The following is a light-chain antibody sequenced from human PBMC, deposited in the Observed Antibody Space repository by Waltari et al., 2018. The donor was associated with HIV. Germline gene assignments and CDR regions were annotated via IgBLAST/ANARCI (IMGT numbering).Light chain of an antibody. Sequence: DIQMTQSPSSLSASVGDRVTITCRASQGIGNSLAWYQQKPGKVPTLLIYAASTLQSGVPSRFSGSGSGTDFTLTINSLQPEDFATYYCQKYNSAPLTFGPGTKVDVK. CDR3: QKYNSAPLT. V-gene: IGKV1-27*01. CDR2: AAS. CDR1: QGIGNS. J-gene: IGKJ3*01.